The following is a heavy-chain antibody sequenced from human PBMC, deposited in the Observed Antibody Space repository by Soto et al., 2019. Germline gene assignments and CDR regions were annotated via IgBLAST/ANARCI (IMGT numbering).Heavy chain of an antibody. D-gene: IGHD2-15*01. Sequence: PSETLSLTCTVSGGSISSYYWSWIRQPPGKGLEWIGYIYYSGSTNYNPSLKSRVTISVDTSKNQFSLKLSSVTAADTAVYYCARDVGYCSGGSCLDNWFDPWGQGTLVTVSS. V-gene: IGHV4-59*01. CDR1: GGSISSYY. CDR2: IYYSGST. CDR3: ARDVGYCSGGSCLDNWFDP. J-gene: IGHJ5*02.